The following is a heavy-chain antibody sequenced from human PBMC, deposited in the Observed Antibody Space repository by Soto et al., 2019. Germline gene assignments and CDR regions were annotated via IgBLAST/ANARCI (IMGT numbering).Heavy chain of an antibody. CDR3: VKDRDSNTWPSRDV. CDR1: GYTLTRNG. D-gene: IGHD3-22*01. V-gene: IGHV1-18*01. CDR2: ISPNSGNI. J-gene: IGHJ6*02. Sequence: QVHLVQSGAEVKKPGASVNVSCKTSGYTLTRNGISWVRQAPGQGLEWMGWISPNSGNIKYAQKLQGRVIMTTDTSTSTAYMELRSLRSDDTAVYYCVKDRDSNTWPSRDVWGPGTTVTVSS.